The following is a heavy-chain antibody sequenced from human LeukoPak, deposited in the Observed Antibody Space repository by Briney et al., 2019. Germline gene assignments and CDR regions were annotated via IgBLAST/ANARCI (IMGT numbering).Heavy chain of an antibody. J-gene: IGHJ4*02. V-gene: IGHV4-39*01. CDR3: ASGTIFGVVLH. Sequence: SETLSLTCTVSGGSVGSTSYYWGWIRQPPGKGLEWIGSIYYSGNTFYNPSLKSRVTMSIDTSKNQFSLKLSSVTAADTAVYYCASGTIFGVVLHWGQGTLVTVSS. CDR2: IYYSGNT. D-gene: IGHD3-3*01. CDR1: GGSVGSTSYY.